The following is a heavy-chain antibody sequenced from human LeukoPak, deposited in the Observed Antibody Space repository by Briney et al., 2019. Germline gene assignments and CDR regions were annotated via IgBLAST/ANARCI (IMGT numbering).Heavy chain of an antibody. CDR3: AKIFGAGMIGDDY. CDR1: GFTFSSYG. CDR2: IRYDGSNK. V-gene: IGHV3-30*02. D-gene: IGHD2-21*01. Sequence: GGSLRLSCAASGFTFSSYGMHWVRQAPGKGLEWVAFIRYDGSNKYYADSVKGRFTISRDNSKNTLYLQMNSLRAEDTAVYYCAKIFGAGMIGDDYWGQGTLVTVSS. J-gene: IGHJ4*02.